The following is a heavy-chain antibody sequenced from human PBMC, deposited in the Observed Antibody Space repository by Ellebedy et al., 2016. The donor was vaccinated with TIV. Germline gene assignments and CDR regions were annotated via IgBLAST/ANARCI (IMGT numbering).Heavy chain of an antibody. D-gene: IGHD2-15*01. CDR2: ISGSCCAP. V-gene: IGHV3-23*01. J-gene: IGHJ3*02. CDR1: GFTFSSYA. Sequence: PGGSLRLSCAASGFTASGFTFSSYAMAWVRQAPGKGLEWVSAISGSCCAPYYADSVKGRFTISRDTSKNTLFLQMNSLRAEDTAVYYCAKGLGCSGGDCYSGHAFDIWGQGTMVTVSS. CDR3: AKGLGCSGGDCYSGHAFDI.